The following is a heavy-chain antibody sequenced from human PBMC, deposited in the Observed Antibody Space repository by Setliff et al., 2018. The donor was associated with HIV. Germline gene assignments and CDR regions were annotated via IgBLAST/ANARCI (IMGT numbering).Heavy chain of an antibody. J-gene: IGHJ4*02. CDR2: INHSGST. Sequence: ASETLSLTCTVSGGSISSANYYWSWIRQPPGKGLEWIGEINHSGSTAYNPSLKSRVTISVDTSKNQFSLKLTSVTAADTAMYYCASFFVTTVTNQDYWGQGTPVTVSS. V-gene: IGHV4-39*07. D-gene: IGHD4-17*01. CDR3: ASFFVTTVTNQDY. CDR1: GGSISSANYY.